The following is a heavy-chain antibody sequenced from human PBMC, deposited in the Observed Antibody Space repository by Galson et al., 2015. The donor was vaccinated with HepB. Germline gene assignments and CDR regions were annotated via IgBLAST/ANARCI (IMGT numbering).Heavy chain of an antibody. D-gene: IGHD3-10*01. CDR1: GDSISNDRW. J-gene: IGHJ4*02. V-gene: IGHV4-4*02. Sequence: ETLSLTCAVSGDSISNDRWWRWVRQPPGEGLEWIGEAYHSGGTNYRPSLKSRVTISVDKSKNQFSLKLTSVTAADTAVYYCARAKEGRGYFVYWGQGTLVTVSS. CDR2: AYHSGGT. CDR3: ARAKEGRGYFVY.